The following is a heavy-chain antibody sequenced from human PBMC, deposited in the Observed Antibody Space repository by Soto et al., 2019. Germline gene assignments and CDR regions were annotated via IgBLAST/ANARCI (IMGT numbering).Heavy chain of an antibody. CDR1: GGSFSNDY. CDR2: ILHTGFT. V-gene: IGHV4-59*01. D-gene: IGHD3-22*01. Sequence: PSETLSLTCFISGGSFSNDYCTWIRQSPGKGLEWIRYILHTGFTDYNPPVTSRATISIDKSRHLFSLHLTSQTAADTAPYYCAKERYVYDSSGYYRTFDSGGQRTMVHVSS. CDR3: AKERYVYDSSGYYRTFDS. J-gene: IGHJ5*01.